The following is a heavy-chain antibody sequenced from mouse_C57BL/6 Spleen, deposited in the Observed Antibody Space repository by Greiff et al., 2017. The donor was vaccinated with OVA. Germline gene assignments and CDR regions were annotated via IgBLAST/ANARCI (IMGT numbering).Heavy chain of an antibody. CDR2: IDPANGNT. CDR3: ARGGFSSFYAMDY. D-gene: IGHD1-1*01. V-gene: IGHV14-3*01. J-gene: IGHJ4*01. CDR1: GFNIKNTY. Sequence: VHVKQSVAELVRPGASVKLSCTASGFNIKNTYMHWVKQRPEQGLEWIGRIDPANGNTKYAPKFQGKATITADTSSNTAYLQLSSLTSEDTAIYYCARGGFSSFYAMDYWGQGTSVTVSS.